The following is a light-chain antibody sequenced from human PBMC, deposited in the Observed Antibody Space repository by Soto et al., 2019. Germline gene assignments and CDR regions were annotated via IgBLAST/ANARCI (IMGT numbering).Light chain of an antibody. CDR3: QHYNSYSEA. J-gene: IGKJ1*01. Sequence: IQLTQSPSSLSASVGDTVTITCRASQAIGSYFAWYQQRPGTAPKLLIYSASTLHSGVPSRFSGSGSGTEFTLTISSLQPDDFATYYCQHYNSYSEAFGQGTKVELK. CDR2: SAS. V-gene: IGKV1-9*01. CDR1: QAIGSY.